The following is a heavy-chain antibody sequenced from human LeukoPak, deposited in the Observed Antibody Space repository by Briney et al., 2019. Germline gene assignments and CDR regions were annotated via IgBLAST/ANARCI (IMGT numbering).Heavy chain of an antibody. CDR3: ARGTFGGVIAVFYMDV. D-gene: IGHD3-16*02. V-gene: IGHV1-69*13. CDR2: IIPIFGTA. Sequence: ASVKVSCKASGGTFSSYAISWVRQAPGQGLEWMGGIIPIFGTANYAQKFQGRVTITADESTSTAYMELSSLRSEDTAVYYCARGTFGGVIAVFYMDVWGKGTTVTISS. CDR1: GGTFSSYA. J-gene: IGHJ6*03.